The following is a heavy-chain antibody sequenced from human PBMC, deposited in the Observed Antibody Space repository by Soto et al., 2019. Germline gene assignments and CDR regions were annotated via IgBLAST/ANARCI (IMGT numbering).Heavy chain of an antibody. CDR3: ARDKLGVLLWFGGVDI. CDR2: IKQDGSEK. CDR1: GFTFSSYW. J-gene: IGHJ3*02. Sequence: GGSLRLSCAASGFTFSSYWMSWVRQAPGKGLEWVASIKQDGSEKYYVDSVKGRFTISRDNAKNSLYLQMNSLRAEDTAVYYCARDKLGVLLWFGGVDIWGQGTMVTVSS. V-gene: IGHV3-7*01. D-gene: IGHD3-10*01.